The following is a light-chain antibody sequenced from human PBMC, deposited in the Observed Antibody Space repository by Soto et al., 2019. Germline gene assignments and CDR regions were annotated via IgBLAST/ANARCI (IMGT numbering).Light chain of an antibody. CDR2: DVS. J-gene: IGLJ1*01. CDR1: SSDVGGYNY. V-gene: IGLV2-14*01. Sequence: QSVLTQPASVSGSPGQSITISCTGTSSDVGGYNYVSWYQQHPGKAPKLMIYDVSNRPSGVSNRFSGSKSGNTASLTISGLQAEEEADYYCSSYTSSLYVFGTGTKVTVL. CDR3: SSYTSSLYV.